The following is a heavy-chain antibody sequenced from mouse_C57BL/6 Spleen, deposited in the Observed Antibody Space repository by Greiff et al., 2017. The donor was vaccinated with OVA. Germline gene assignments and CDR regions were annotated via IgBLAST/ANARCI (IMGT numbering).Heavy chain of an antibody. CDR2: INPNNGGT. Sequence: EVQLQQSGPELVKPGASVKIPCKASGYTFTDYNMDWVKQSHGKSLEWIGDINPNNGGTIYNQKFKGKATLTVDKSSSTAYMELRSLTSEDTAVYYCARRNYGSSLYWYFDVWGTGTTVTVSS. CDR1: GYTFTDYN. CDR3: ARRNYGSSLYWYFDV. D-gene: IGHD1-1*01. J-gene: IGHJ1*03. V-gene: IGHV1-18*01.